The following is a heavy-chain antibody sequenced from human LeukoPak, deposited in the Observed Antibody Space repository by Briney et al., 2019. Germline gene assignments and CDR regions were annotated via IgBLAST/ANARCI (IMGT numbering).Heavy chain of an antibody. CDR3: VRDLGGRSGH. V-gene: IGHV3-7*01. Sequence: GGSLRLSCEVSGFTFSSYWMNWVRQAPGKGLEWVANIKQDGSDKYYVDSVKGRFTISRDNAKNSLYLQMNSPRAEDTAVYYCVRDLGGRSGHWGQGTLVTVSS. CDR2: IKQDGSDK. J-gene: IGHJ4*02. CDR1: GFTFSSYW. D-gene: IGHD1-26*01.